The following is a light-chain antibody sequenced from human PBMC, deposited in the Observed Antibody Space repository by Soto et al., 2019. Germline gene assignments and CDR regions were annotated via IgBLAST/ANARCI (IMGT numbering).Light chain of an antibody. V-gene: IGLV2-14*01. CDR3: SSYTSSSIPYV. CDR2: EVS. Sequence: QSVLTQPASVSGSPGQSITISCTGTSSDVGGYNYVSWYQQHPGKAPKLMIYEVSNRPSGVSNRFSGSKSGNTASLTISGLQAEDEADYYCSSYTSSSIPYVFGTGIKLTVL. CDR1: SSDVGGYNY. J-gene: IGLJ1*01.